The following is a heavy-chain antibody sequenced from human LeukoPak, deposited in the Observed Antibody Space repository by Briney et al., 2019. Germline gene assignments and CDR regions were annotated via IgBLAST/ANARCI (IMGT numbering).Heavy chain of an antibody. D-gene: IGHD5-12*01. CDR2: INRNGIST. CDR1: GFTFSSYS. Sequence: PGGSLRLSCAASGFTFSSYSMTWVRQVPGQGLEWVSGINRNGISTLYADSVKGRFTISRDNAKNSLYLQMNSLRAEDTALYYCARGPSGYYYFEDWGQGTLVTVSS. CDR3: ARGPSGYYYFED. J-gene: IGHJ4*02. V-gene: IGHV3-20*04.